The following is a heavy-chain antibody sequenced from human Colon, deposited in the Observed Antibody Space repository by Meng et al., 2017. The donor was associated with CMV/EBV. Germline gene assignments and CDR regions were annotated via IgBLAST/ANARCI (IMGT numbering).Heavy chain of an antibody. Sequence: SCSASGDTLTGDYVHWVRQAPGQGLEWMGRINTFSGGTNYAQRFRGRVTLTRDTSIATAYLDLSRLGSDDTAVYYCATGRESSASFDLWGQGTLVTVSS. CDR1: GDTLTGDY. V-gene: IGHV1-2*06. D-gene: IGHD6-19*01. CDR3: ATGRESSASFDL. J-gene: IGHJ4*02. CDR2: INTFSGGT.